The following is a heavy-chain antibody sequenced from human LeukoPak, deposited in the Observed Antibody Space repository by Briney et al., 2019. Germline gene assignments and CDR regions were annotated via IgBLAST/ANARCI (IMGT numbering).Heavy chain of an antibody. Sequence: GGSLRLSCAASGFTFSSYAMSLVRQAPGKGLEWVSGISGSGGSTYYADSVKGRFTISRDNSKNTLYLQMNSLRAEDTAVYYCAKGPRGWRYGMDVWGQGTTVTVSS. CDR2: ISGSGGST. CDR1: GFTFSSYA. CDR3: AKGPRGWRYGMDV. V-gene: IGHV3-23*01. D-gene: IGHD2-15*01. J-gene: IGHJ6*02.